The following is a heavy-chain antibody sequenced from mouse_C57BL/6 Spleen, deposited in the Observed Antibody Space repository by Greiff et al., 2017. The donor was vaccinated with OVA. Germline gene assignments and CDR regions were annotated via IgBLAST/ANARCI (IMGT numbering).Heavy chain of an antibody. CDR1: GYAFSSYW. J-gene: IGHJ4*01. V-gene: IGHV1-80*01. Sequence: VKVVESGAELVKPGASVKISCKASGYAFSSYWMNWVKQRPGKGLEWIGQIYPGDGDTNYNGKFKGKATLTADKSSSTAYMQLSSLTSEDSAVYFCARDYSNYDYAMDYWGQGTSVTVSS. CDR3: ARDYSNYDYAMDY. CDR2: IYPGDGDT. D-gene: IGHD2-5*01.